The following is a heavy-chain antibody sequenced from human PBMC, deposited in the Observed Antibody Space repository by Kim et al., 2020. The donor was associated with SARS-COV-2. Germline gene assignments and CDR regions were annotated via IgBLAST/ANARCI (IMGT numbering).Heavy chain of an antibody. J-gene: IGHJ4*02. D-gene: IGHD4-17*01. V-gene: IGHV4-59*01. CDR2: SP. CDR3: ASRYGSRYDY. Sequence: SPNHNPAPKGRVTISVDTSKNQFALKLSSVTAAETAVYYCASRYGSRYDYWGQGTLVTVSS.